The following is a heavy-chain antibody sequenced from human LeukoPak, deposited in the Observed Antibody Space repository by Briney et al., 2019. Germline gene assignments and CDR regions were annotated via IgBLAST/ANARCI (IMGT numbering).Heavy chain of an antibody. CDR3: TKPTQWLAFDY. Sequence: PSETLSLTCTVSGGSISSHFGSWIRQPPGKGLEWIGNIYNSGTTNYNPSLEGRVTISVETSKKQLSLPLTSVPAADTPVYYCTKPTQWLAFDYWGRGPLVPVSS. D-gene: IGHD6-19*01. J-gene: IGHJ4*02. V-gene: IGHV4-59*11. CDR2: IYNSGTT. CDR1: GGSISSHF.